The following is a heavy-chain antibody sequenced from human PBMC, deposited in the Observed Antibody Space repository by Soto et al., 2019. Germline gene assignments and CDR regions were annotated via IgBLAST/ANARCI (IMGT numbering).Heavy chain of an antibody. CDR3: VRDRGYTGYDLEY. V-gene: IGHV3-48*02. J-gene: IGHJ4*02. D-gene: IGHD5-12*01. Sequence: EVQLVESGGGLVQPGGSLRLSCAASGFTFRSYAMNWVRQAPGKGMEWVSYINSGSSTIYYADSAKGRFSISRDNAKNSLYLQMNSLRDDVTAVYFCVRDRGYTGYDLEYWGQGALVTVSS. CDR1: GFTFRSYA. CDR2: INSGSSTI.